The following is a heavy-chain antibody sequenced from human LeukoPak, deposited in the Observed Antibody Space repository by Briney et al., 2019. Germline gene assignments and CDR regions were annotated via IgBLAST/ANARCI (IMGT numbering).Heavy chain of an antibody. CDR2: VYYNGKT. CDR1: GGSMNTTLYY. J-gene: IGHJ5*02. V-gene: IGHV4-39*02. Sequence: SETLSLTCSVSGGSMNTTLYYWAWIRQAPGKGLESIGSVYYNGKTYYSPSLKSRLTISVDMSKNHFSLQLTSVTAADTAFYYCARDSGTGVPSAGIVLGWFDPWGQGTLVAVSS. CDR3: ARDSGTGVPSAGIVLGWFDP. D-gene: IGHD1-26*01.